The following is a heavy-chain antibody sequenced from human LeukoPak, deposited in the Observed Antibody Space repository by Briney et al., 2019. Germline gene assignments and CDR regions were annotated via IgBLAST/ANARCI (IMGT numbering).Heavy chain of an antibody. Sequence: GGSLRLSCAASGFTFSDHYMDWVRQAPGKGLEWVGRTRNKANSYTTEYAASVKGRFTISRDDSKNSLYLQMNSLKTEDTAVYYCARAGGSYYLGAFDIWGQGTMVTVSS. V-gene: IGHV3-72*01. CDR1: GFTFSDHY. D-gene: IGHD1-26*01. CDR3: ARAGGSYYLGAFDI. CDR2: TRNKANSYTT. J-gene: IGHJ3*02.